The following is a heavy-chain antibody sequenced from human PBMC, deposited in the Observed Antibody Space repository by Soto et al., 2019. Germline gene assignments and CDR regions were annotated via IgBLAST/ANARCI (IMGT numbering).Heavy chain of an antibody. CDR2: IDWHDDK. CDR1: GFSLSTSGMC. Sequence: SGPTLVNPTQTLTLTCTFSGFSLSTSGMCVGWVRQPPGKALEWLALIDWHDDKYYRTSLKTRLTISKDTSKNHVVLTMSNMDPVDTATYHCPRPQVAAAGFYGMDVWGQGTTVTVSS. J-gene: IGHJ6*02. D-gene: IGHD6-13*01. CDR3: PRPQVAAAGFYGMDV. V-gene: IGHV2-70*20.